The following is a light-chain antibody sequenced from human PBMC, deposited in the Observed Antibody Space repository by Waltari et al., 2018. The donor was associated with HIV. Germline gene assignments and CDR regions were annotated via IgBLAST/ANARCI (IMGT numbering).Light chain of an antibody. V-gene: IGKV1-5*03. CDR2: KAS. CDR1: QSISSW. J-gene: IGKJ2*03. CDR3: QHYNSYPYS. Sequence: DIQMTHSPSTLSASVGDRVTITCRASQSISSWFAWYQQKPGKAPKHLIQKASTLETGVPSRFSGSGSGTEFTRTISSLQPYDFAAYFCQHYNSYPYSFGQGPKLEIK.